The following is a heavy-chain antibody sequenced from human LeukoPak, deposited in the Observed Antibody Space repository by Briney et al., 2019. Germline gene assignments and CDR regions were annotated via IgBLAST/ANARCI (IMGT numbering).Heavy chain of an antibody. D-gene: IGHD5-24*01. Sequence: SETLSLTCTVSNDSFSNYYWTWIRQSPGKALERIGYVYYTDKTHYNPSLKSRVFISADTSQNQFSLRLSSVTAADTAVYYCARASMRRRDGYNRHYEIDYWGQGTLVTVSS. CDR3: ARASMRRRDGYNRHYEIDY. J-gene: IGHJ4*02. CDR2: VYYTDKT. CDR1: NDSFSNYY. V-gene: IGHV4-59*01.